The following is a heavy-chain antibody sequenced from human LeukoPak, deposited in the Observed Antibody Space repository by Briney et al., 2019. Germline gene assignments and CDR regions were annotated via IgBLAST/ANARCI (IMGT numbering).Heavy chain of an antibody. CDR3: ARGLGYYGSGSYSEYFQH. CDR2: INHSGST. V-gene: IGHV4-34*01. Sequence: PSETLSLTCAVYGGSFSGYYWSWIRQPPGKGLEWVGEINHSGSTNYNPSLKSRVTISVDTSKNQFSLKLSSVTAADTAVYYCARGLGYYGSGSYSEYFQHWGQGTLVTVSS. D-gene: IGHD3-10*01. J-gene: IGHJ1*01. CDR1: GGSFSGYY.